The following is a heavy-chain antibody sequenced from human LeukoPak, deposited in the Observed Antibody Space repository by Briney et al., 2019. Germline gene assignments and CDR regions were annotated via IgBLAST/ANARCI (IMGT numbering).Heavy chain of an antibody. CDR2: ISGSGGST. CDR1: WFTFSNYA. J-gene: IGHJ6*03. D-gene: IGHD3-10*01. V-gene: IGHV3-23*01. CDR3: AKYSGSGSYYYYYMDV. Sequence: GSLRLSCAASWFTFSNYAISLVRQAPGKGLGWVSVISGSGGSTDYADSVRGRFSISRDTSKNTLYLQMNSLRAEDTAVYYCAKYSGSGSYYYYYMDVWGKGTTVTVSS.